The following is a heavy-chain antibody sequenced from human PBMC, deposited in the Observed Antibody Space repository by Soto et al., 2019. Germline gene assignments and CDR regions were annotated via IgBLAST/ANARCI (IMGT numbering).Heavy chain of an antibody. J-gene: IGHJ5*02. CDR2: IYPGKSTT. Sequence: PGESLKISCKASGYKFATYWIAWVRQMPGRGLEWMGIIYPGKSTTIYSPSFQGLVTISADTSLNTAYLQWDSLRASDTAIYYCARGFTGSAGRFDPWGQGTVVTVSS. CDR3: ARGFTGSAGRFDP. CDR1: GYKFATYW. V-gene: IGHV5-51*01. D-gene: IGHD2-8*02.